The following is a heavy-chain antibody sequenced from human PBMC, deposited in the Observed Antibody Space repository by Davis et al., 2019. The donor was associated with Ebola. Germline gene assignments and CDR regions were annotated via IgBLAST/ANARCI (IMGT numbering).Heavy chain of an antibody. Sequence: SETLSLTCAVSGAFVSSGGYSWIWIRQPPGKGLEWIGYIYYSGSTDYNPSLKSRVTISVDTSKNQFSLNLSSVTAADTAVYYCARLHEGDWGQGTMVTVSS. CDR3: ARLHEGD. CDR2: IYYSGST. CDR1: GAFVSSGGYS. D-gene: IGHD3-16*01. J-gene: IGHJ3*01. V-gene: IGHV4-61*08.